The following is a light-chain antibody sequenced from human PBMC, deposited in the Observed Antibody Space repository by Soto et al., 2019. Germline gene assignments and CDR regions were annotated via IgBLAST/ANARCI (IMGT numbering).Light chain of an antibody. J-gene: IGLJ2*01. CDR1: SSDVGGYNY. Sequence: QSALTQPASVSGSPGQSITISCTGTSSDVGGYNYVSWYQQHPGKAPKLMIFEVSNRPSGVSNRFSGSESGNTASLTISGLQAEDEADYYCSSYTGSSTVFGGGTKLTVL. CDR3: SSYTGSSTV. V-gene: IGLV2-14*01. CDR2: EVS.